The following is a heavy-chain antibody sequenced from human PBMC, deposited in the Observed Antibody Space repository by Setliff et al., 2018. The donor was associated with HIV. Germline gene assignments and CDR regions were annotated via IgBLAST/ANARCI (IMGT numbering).Heavy chain of an antibody. J-gene: IGHJ4*02. V-gene: IGHV3-7*01. D-gene: IGHD6-6*01. CDR1: GFTFSKYW. CDR2: IKQDGNEK. Sequence: GGSLRLSCAASGFTFSKYWMSWVRQAPGKGLEWVANIKQDGNEKYYVDSVKGRFTISRDNAKNSLYLQMNSLRAEDTAVYYCARGGSSFLGYWGQGTLVTVSS. CDR3: ARGGSSFLGY.